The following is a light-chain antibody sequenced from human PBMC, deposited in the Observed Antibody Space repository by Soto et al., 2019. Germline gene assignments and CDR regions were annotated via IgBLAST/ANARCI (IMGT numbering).Light chain of an antibody. CDR3: GTWDNSLSVV. Sequence: QSVLTQPPSVSAAPGQKVTISCSGGSSNIGDNYVSWYQQFPGTAPKLLIYDNDKRPSGIPDRFSGSKSGTSPTLGITGLQTGDEADYYCGTWDNSLSVVFGGGTKLTVL. J-gene: IGLJ2*01. CDR1: SSNIGDNY. V-gene: IGLV1-51*01. CDR2: DND.